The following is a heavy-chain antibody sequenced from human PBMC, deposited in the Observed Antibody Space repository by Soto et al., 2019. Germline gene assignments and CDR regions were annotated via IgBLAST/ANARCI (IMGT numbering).Heavy chain of an antibody. J-gene: IGHJ1*01. CDR2: IDHDGRST. CDR1: GFSFSTYW. Sequence: EVQLVESGGGLVQPGGSLRLSCAASGFSFSTYWMHWVRQGPGKGLVWVSRIDHDGRSTSYADSVKGRFTISRDNAKNTLALQMNGLTVEDTGVYYCVRKAGASYMPAEYFQHWGQGTLVTVSS. V-gene: IGHV3-74*01. D-gene: IGHD2-2*01. CDR3: VRKAGASYMPAEYFQH.